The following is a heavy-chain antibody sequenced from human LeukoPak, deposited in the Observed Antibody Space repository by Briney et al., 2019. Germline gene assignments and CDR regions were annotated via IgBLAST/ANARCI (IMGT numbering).Heavy chain of an antibody. CDR2: IRYDGSNK. Sequence: GGSLRLSCAASGFTFSSYGMHWVRQAPGKGLEWVAFIRYDGSNKYYADSVKGRFTISRDNSKDTLYLQMDSLRPEDTAVYYCAKDKRGSGWLYYYYMDVWGKGTTVTISS. CDR1: GFTFSSYG. D-gene: IGHD6-19*01. CDR3: AKDKRGSGWLYYYYMDV. J-gene: IGHJ6*03. V-gene: IGHV3-30*02.